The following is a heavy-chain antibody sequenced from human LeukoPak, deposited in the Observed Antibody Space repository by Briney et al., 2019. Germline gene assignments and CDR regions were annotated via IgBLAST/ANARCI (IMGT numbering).Heavy chain of an antibody. Sequence: SVKVSCKASGGTFSSYAISWVRQAPGQGLEWMGGIIPIFGTANYAQKFQGRVTITADKSTSTAYMELSSLRSGDTAVYYCARKVPNDSSGYYYRGQFDPWGQGTLVTVSS. J-gene: IGHJ5*02. V-gene: IGHV1-69*06. CDR1: GGTFSSYA. CDR3: ARKVPNDSSGYYYRGQFDP. D-gene: IGHD3-22*01. CDR2: IIPIFGTA.